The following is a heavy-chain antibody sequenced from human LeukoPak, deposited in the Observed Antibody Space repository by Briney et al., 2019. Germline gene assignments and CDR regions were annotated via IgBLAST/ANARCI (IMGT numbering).Heavy chain of an antibody. D-gene: IGHD2-15*01. CDR2: ISGDGASI. Sequence: GGSLRLSCAASGFIFRSETMVWVRQAPGKGLEWVSSISGDGASISYADSMKGRVTVSRDNGENSVFLHMNSLRVEDTAVYFCARDPLAAFSADATGWFDYWGQGTPVTVS. V-gene: IGHV3-21*01. J-gene: IGHJ4*02. CDR1: GFIFRSET. CDR3: ARDPLAAFSADATGWFDY.